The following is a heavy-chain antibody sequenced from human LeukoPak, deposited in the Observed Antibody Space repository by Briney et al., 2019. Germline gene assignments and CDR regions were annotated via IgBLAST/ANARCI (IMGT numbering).Heavy chain of an antibody. J-gene: IGHJ1*01. CDR3: AGISTGSCFRH. D-gene: IGHD4-17*01. V-gene: IGHV4-39*07. Sequence: SETLSLTCTVSGGSISSSSYYWGWIRQPPGKGLEWLGSISHSGSTYYNPSLRSRVTISRDMPKNQFSLELNSVTAADTAVYYCAGISTGSCFRHWGQGTLVTVSS. CDR1: GGSISSSSYY. CDR2: ISHSGST.